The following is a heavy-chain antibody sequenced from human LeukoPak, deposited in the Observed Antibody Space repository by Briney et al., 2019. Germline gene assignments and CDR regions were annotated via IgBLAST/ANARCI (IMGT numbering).Heavy chain of an antibody. CDR2: INTNTGNP. V-gene: IGHV7-4-1*02. Sequence: ASVKVSCKASGYTFTNYVMDWVRQAPGQGLEWMGWINTNTGNPTYAQGFTGRFVFSLDTSVSTAYLQISSLKAEDTAVYYCARDPNYYYDSSGYYGDYWGQGTLVPVSS. CDR3: ARDPNYYYDSSGYYGDY. J-gene: IGHJ4*02. D-gene: IGHD3-22*01. CDR1: GYTFTNYV.